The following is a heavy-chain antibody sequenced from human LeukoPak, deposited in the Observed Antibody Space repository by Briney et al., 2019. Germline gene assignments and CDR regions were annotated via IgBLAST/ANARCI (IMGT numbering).Heavy chain of an antibody. CDR1: GFTFSTYA. CDR3: AKEAGRDSSGYYYWYFDL. CDR2: ISVGTDTT. Sequence: GGSLRLSCTASGFTFSTYAMSWVRQAPGKGLEWVSSISVGTDTTDYADSVKGRFTISRDNSKNTLYLQMDSLRAEDTAVYYCAKEAGRDSSGYYYWYFDLWGRGTPVTVSS. J-gene: IGHJ2*01. V-gene: IGHV3-23*01. D-gene: IGHD3-22*01.